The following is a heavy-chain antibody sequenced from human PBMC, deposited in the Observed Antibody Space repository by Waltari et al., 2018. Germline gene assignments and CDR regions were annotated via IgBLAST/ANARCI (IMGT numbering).Heavy chain of an antibody. J-gene: IGHJ4*02. D-gene: IGHD3-3*01. CDR1: GFSFSSCP. Sequence: QVQLVESGGGVVQPGRSLRLSCAASGFSFSSCPMHWVRQAPGKWLEWLAIISYDGSNKYYGDSVKGRFTISRDNSQNTLYLHIKSLTAEDTAVYYCAKDLEWLLSVPGLDQWGQGTLVTVSS. V-gene: IGHV3-30*18. CDR2: ISYDGSNK. CDR3: AKDLEWLLSVPGLDQ.